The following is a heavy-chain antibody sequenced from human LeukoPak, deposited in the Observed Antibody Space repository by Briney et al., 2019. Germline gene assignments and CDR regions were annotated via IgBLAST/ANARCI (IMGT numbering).Heavy chain of an antibody. D-gene: IGHD3-3*01. V-gene: IGHV1-8*03. CDR1: GYTFTSYD. CDR2: MNPNSGNT. Sequence: ASVKVSCKASGYTFTSYDINWVRQATGQGLEWMGWMNPNSGNTSYAQKFQGRVTITRNTSISTAYMELSSLRSEDTAVYYCASGSYYDFWSEEDAFDIWGQGTMVTVSS. J-gene: IGHJ3*02. CDR3: ASGSYYDFWSEEDAFDI.